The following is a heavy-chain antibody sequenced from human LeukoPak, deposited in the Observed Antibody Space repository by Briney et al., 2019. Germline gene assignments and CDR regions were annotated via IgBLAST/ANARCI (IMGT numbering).Heavy chain of an antibody. CDR2: ITGTGGST. Sequence: GGSLRLSCAASGFTFGSYAMSWVRQAPGKGLEWVSAITGTGGSTYYAASVKGQFTVSRDNSKNTLYLQMSSLRAEDTAMYYCAKVRDTRDWYKDAFDIWGQGTRVTVSS. J-gene: IGHJ3*02. V-gene: IGHV3-23*01. CDR3: AKVRDTRDWYKDAFDI. D-gene: IGHD6-19*01. CDR1: GFTFGSYA.